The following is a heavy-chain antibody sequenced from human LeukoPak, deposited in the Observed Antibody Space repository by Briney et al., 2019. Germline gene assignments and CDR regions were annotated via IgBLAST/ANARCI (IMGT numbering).Heavy chain of an antibody. CDR2: IYSGGST. Sequence: GGSLRLSCAASGFTFSSYSMNWVRQAPGKGLERVSVIYSGGSTYYADSVKGRFTISRDNSKNTLYLQMNSLRAEDTAVYYCARDLVSPRTASHYYYYGMDVWGQGTTVTVSS. J-gene: IGHJ6*02. CDR3: ARDLVSPRTASHYYYYGMDV. CDR1: GFTFSSYS. V-gene: IGHV3-66*02. D-gene: IGHD1-1*01.